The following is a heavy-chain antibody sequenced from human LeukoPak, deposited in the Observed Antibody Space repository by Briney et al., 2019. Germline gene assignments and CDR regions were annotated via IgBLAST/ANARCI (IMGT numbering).Heavy chain of an antibody. J-gene: IGHJ4*02. CDR3: AKDLHYDSSGPLDY. V-gene: IGHV3-21*04. Sequence: GGSLRLSCAASGFTFSSYSMNWVRQAPGKGLEWVPSISSSSSYIYYADSVKGRFTISRDNSKNTLYLQMNSLRAEDTAVYYCAKDLHYDSSGPLDYWGQGTLVTVSS. D-gene: IGHD3-22*01. CDR2: ISSSSSYI. CDR1: GFTFSSYS.